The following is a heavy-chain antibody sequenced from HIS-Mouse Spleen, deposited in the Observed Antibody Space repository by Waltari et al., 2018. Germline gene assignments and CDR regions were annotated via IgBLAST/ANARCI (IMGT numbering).Heavy chain of an antibody. V-gene: IGHV4-39*07. CDR3: ASGVVVAATAVHFDY. CDR1: GGSISSSSYY. CDR2: IYYSGNT. D-gene: IGHD2-15*01. J-gene: IGHJ4*02. Sequence: QLQLQESGPGLVKPSETLSLTCTVSGGSISSSSYYWGWIRQPPGKGLEWVGSIYYSGNTYYHPSLKGRVTTSVDPSKNQFSLKLSSVTAADTAVYSGASGVVVAATAVHFDYWGQGTLVTVSS.